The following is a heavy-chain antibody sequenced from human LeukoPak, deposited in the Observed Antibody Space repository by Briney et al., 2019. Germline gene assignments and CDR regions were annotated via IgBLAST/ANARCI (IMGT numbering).Heavy chain of an antibody. J-gene: IGHJ4*02. CDR1: GGSFSGYY. CDR3: ARGDRASYGSSWNSFDY. Sequence: PSETLSLTCAVYGGSFSGYYWSWIRQPPGKGLEWIGEINHSGSTNYNPSLKSRVTISVDTSKNQFSLKLSSVTAADTAVYYCARGDRASYGSSWNSFDYWGQGTLVTVSS. D-gene: IGHD6-13*01. CDR2: INHSGST. V-gene: IGHV4-34*01.